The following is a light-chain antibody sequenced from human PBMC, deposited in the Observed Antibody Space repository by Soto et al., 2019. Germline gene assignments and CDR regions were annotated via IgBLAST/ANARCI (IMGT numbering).Light chain of an antibody. CDR3: QQYGSSET. CDR2: GAS. J-gene: IGKJ2*01. CDR1: QSVSSND. V-gene: IGKV3-20*01. Sequence: EIVLTQSPGTLSLSPGERATLSCRTSQSVSSNDLAWYQQTPGQAPRLLIYGASNRATGIPDRFSGSGSGTDFTLTINRLEPEDFAVYYCQQYGSSETFGQGTKLEIK.